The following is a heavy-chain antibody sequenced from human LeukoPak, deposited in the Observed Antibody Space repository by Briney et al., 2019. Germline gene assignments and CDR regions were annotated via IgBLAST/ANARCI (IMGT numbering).Heavy chain of an antibody. J-gene: IGHJ5*01. CDR2: VSWDSRSV. D-gene: IGHD1-14*01. CDR3: AKGASHGIHYWFDP. V-gene: IGHV3-9*01. Sequence: GGSLRLSCEASGFKFADSAMHWVRQAPGKGPEWVSGVSWDSRSVAYADSVRGRFTISRDNAKNSLYLQMNSLTTEDTAFYHCAKGASHGIHYWFDPWGQGTLVTVST. CDR1: GFKFADSA.